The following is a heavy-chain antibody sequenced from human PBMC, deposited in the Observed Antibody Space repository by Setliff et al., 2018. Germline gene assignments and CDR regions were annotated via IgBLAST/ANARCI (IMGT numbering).Heavy chain of an antibody. CDR1: GDSFSDYY. V-gene: IGHV4-59*10. Sequence: SETLSLTCAVYGDSFSDYYWSWIRQPAGKGLEWVGRLHTSGSTNYNPSLGGRVTISVDTSKNQFSLRLSSVTAADTAVYYCAKEGYYDHFGYYHYYFDFWGQGTLVTVSS. CDR3: AKEGYYDHFGYYHYYFDF. D-gene: IGHD3-22*01. J-gene: IGHJ4*02. CDR2: LHTSGST.